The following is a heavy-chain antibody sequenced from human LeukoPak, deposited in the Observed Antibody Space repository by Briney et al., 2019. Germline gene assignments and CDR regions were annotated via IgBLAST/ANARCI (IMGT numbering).Heavy chain of an antibody. CDR3: ARVGRGYSFKVYYFDY. CDR1: GFTFSNYA. V-gene: IGHV3-30*04. CDR2: ISYDGSNK. Sequence: RTGGSLRLSCAASGFTFSNYAMHWVRQAPGKGLEWVAVISYDGSNKYYADSVKDRSTISRDNSKNTLFLQMNSLRAEDTAVYYCARVGRGYSFKVYYFDYWGQGTLVTVSS. J-gene: IGHJ4*02. D-gene: IGHD5-18*01.